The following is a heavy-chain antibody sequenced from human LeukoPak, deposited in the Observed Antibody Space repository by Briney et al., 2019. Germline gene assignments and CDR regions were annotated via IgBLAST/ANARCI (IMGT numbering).Heavy chain of an antibody. CDR2: ISRSSGYI. D-gene: IGHD5-24*01. CDR3: AKDQGRDGYNGVFDY. J-gene: IGHJ4*02. Sequence: GGSLRLSCAASGFTFSSYSMNWVRQAPGKGLEWVASISRSSGYIYYADSVKGRFTISRDNSKNTLYLQMNSLRAEDTAVYYCAKDQGRDGYNGVFDYWGQGTLVTVSS. V-gene: IGHV3-21*01. CDR1: GFTFSSYS.